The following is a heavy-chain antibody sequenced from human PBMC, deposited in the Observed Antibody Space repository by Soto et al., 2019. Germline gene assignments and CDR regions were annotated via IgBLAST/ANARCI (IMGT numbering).Heavy chain of an antibody. D-gene: IGHD3-3*01. CDR1: GFTFSSYA. J-gene: IGHJ4*02. V-gene: IGHV3-23*01. CDR2: ISVSGGST. CDR3: AKGPNYDFWSGPNI. Sequence: EVQLLESGGGLVQSGGSLRLSCAASGFTFSSYAMSWVRQAPGKGLEWVSGISVSGGSTYYADSVKGRFTISRDNSKNTLYLQMNSLRAEDTAVYYCAKGPNYDFWSGPNIWGQGTLVTVSS.